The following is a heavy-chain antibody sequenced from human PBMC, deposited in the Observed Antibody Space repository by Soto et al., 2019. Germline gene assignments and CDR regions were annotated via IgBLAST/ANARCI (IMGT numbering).Heavy chain of an antibody. CDR3: SGGGLAAAATGY. J-gene: IGHJ4*02. CDR1: GFTFSSYG. V-gene: IGHV3-33*01. CDR2: IWYDGSKE. D-gene: IGHD6-13*01. Sequence: QVQVVESGGGVVQPGRSLRLSCAASGFTFSSYGMHWVRQAPGKGLEWVAIIWYDGSKEYYAASVKGRFTISRDKSEYMLYLHMNSLSAEATAVYCCSGGGLAAAATGYWGQGTLVTVSS.